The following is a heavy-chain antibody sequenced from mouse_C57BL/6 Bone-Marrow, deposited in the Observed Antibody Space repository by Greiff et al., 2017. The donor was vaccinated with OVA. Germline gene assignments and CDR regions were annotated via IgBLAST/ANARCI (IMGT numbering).Heavy chain of an antibody. CDR1: GYAFSSSW. CDR2: IYPGDGDT. J-gene: IGHJ2*01. CDR3: ARHPFYYGSRGFDY. V-gene: IGHV1-82*01. Sequence: QVQLQQSGPELVKPGASVKISCKASGYAFSSSWMNWVKQRPGKGLEWIGRIYPGDGDTNYNGQFKGKATLPADKSSSTDYMQLSSLTSEDSTVYVCARHPFYYGSRGFDYWGQGTTLTVSS. D-gene: IGHD1-1*01.